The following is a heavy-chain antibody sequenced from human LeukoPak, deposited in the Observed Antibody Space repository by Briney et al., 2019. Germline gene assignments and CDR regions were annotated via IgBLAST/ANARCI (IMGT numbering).Heavy chain of an antibody. CDR1: GFTFSSYA. V-gene: IGHV3-64*01. Sequence: QSGGSLRLSCAASGFTFSSYAMHWVRQAPGKGLEYVSAISSNGGRTYYANSVRGRFTISRDNSKNMLFLQMGSLRPEDMAVYYCARDAPDYYGSGSYYNGFFQHWGQGTLVTVSS. D-gene: IGHD3-10*01. J-gene: IGHJ1*01. CDR3: ARDAPDYYGSGSYYNGFFQH. CDR2: ISSNGGRT.